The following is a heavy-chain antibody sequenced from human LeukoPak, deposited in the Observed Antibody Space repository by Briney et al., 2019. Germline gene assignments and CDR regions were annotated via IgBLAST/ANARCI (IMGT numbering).Heavy chain of an antibody. J-gene: IGHJ4*02. Sequence: GGSLRLSCAASGFTFSYNYMTWVRQAPGKGLEWVSIIYSSGNTYYADSVKGRFTISRDNSKSMLYLQMNSLRAEDTAVYYCARGTAWGHQDHWGQGTLVTVSS. CDR3: ARGTAWGHQDH. D-gene: IGHD7-27*01. CDR2: IYSSGNT. CDR1: GFTFSYNY. V-gene: IGHV3-66*01.